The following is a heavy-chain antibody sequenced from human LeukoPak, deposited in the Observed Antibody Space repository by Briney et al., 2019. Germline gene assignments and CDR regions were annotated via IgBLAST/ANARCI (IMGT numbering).Heavy chain of an antibody. D-gene: IGHD3-16*01. V-gene: IGHV3-7*01. CDR3: AREDYYDGSIDI. CDR2: IKQDGSEK. J-gene: IGHJ3*02. Sequence: GGSLRLSCAASGFTLSTHWMTWVRQAPGKGLEWVANIKQDGSEKYYVDSVKGRFTISRDNARNSLSLQMNSLRAEDTAIYYCAREDYYDGSIDIWGQGQWSPSPQ. CDR1: GFTLSTHW.